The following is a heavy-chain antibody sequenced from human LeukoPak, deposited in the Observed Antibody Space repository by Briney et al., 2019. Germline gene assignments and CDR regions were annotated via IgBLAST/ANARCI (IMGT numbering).Heavy chain of an antibody. CDR1: GYSFTNYW. CDR3: ARHTATGPVVHPSGALDI. CDR2: IYPGDSDT. J-gene: IGHJ3*02. V-gene: IGHV5-51*01. D-gene: IGHD2-15*01. Sequence: GESLKISCKGSGYSFTNYWIGWVRQMPGKGLEWMGIIYPGDSDTRHSPSFQGQVTISADKSIGTAYLQWSSLEASDSAMYYCARHTATGPVVHPSGALDIWGQGTMVTVSS.